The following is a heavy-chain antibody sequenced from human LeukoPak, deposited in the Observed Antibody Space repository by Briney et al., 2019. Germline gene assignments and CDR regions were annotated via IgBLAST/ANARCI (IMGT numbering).Heavy chain of an antibody. CDR2: IYYSGST. D-gene: IGHD3-22*01. J-gene: IGHJ4*02. Sequence: SQTLSLTCTVSGGSISSGGYYWSWIRQPPGKGLEWIGYIYYSGSTNYNPSLKSRVTISVDTSKNQFSLKLSSVTAADTAVYYCARAGRYYDSSGYYNFDYWGQGTLVTVSS. CDR3: ARAGRYYDSSGYYNFDY. V-gene: IGHV4-61*08. CDR1: GGSISSGGYY.